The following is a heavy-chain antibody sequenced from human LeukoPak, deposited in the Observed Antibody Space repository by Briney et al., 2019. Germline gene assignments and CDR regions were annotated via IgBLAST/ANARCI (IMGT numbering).Heavy chain of an antibody. CDR2: IWYDGSNK. Sequence: PGGSLRLSCAASGFTFSSYGMHWVRQAPGKGLEWVAVIWYDGSNKYYADSVKGLFTISRDNSKNTLYLQMNSLRAEDTAVYYCARDSYCNGNRCYLTTPYWGQGSLVTVSS. CDR1: GFTFSSYG. V-gene: IGHV3-33*01. D-gene: IGHD2-15*01. CDR3: ARDSYCNGNRCYLTTPY. J-gene: IGHJ4*02.